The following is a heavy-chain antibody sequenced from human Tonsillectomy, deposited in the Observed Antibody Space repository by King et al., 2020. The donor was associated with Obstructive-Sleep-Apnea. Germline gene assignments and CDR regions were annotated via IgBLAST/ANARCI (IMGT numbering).Heavy chain of an antibody. CDR1: GGSFSGYY. V-gene: IGHV4-34*01. J-gene: IGHJ4*02. Sequence: VQLQQWGAGLLKPSETLSLTCAVYGGSFSGYYWSWIRQPPGKGLEWIGEINHSGSTNYNPSLKSRVTVSVDTSKNQFSLKLNSVTDADTAVYFCASAVGYYDSSAQIDYWGQGTLVTVSS. CDR3: ASAVGYYDSSAQIDY. CDR2: INHSGST. D-gene: IGHD3-22*01.